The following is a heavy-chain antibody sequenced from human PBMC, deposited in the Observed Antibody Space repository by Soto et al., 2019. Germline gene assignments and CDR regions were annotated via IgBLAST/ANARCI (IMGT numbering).Heavy chain of an antibody. CDR1: GGTFSSYA. V-gene: IGHV1-69*13. J-gene: IGHJ4*02. Sequence: ASVKVSCKASGGTFSSYAISWVRQAPGQGLEWMGGIIPIFGTANYAQKFQGRVTITADESTSTAYMELSSLRSEDTAVYYCARVGVGATRDFDYWGQGTLVTVSS. D-gene: IGHD1-26*01. CDR3: ARVGVGATRDFDY. CDR2: IIPIFGTA.